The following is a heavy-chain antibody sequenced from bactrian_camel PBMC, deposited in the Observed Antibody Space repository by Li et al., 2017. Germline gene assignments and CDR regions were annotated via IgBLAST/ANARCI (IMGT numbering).Heavy chain of an antibody. V-gene: IGHV3S9*01. CDR2: IESDGST. D-gene: IGHD2*01. Sequence: QLVASGGGSVQAGGSLKLSWVVVCGYTYARYSMAWFRQVPGKQREGVAGIESDGSTRYAEFVKGRFNIYRDHAKNTVYLQMNSLKPEDTARYYCATAYGGRYWLDFSYWGQGTQVTVS. CDR3: ATAYGGRYWLDFSY. J-gene: IGHJ6*01. CDR1: GYTYARYS.